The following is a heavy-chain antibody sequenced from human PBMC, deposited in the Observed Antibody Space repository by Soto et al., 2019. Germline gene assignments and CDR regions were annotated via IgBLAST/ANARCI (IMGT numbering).Heavy chain of an antibody. J-gene: IGHJ4*02. CDR3: AAGPAIDDIVVVPAAFDY. CDR1: GFRFRDYW. CDR2: IKQDESDK. V-gene: IGHV3-7*01. Sequence: GGSLRLSCAVSGFRFRDYWMSWVRQAPGKGLEWVANIKQDESDKYYVDSVKGRFTISRDNAKNALYLQMNSLRAEDTAVYYCAAGPAIDDIVVVPAAFDYWGQGTLVTVSS. D-gene: IGHD2-2*01.